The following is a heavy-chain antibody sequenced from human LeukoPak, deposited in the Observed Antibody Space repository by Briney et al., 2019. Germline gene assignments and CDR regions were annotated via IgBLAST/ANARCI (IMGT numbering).Heavy chain of an antibody. CDR3: ARTDAVAGPLDY. Sequence: LPGGSLRLSCAASGFTFSSYWMHWVRQAPGKGLVWVSRINSDGSSTSYADSVKGRFTISRDNAKNTLYLQMNSLRAEDTAVYYCARTDAVAGPLDYWGQGTLVTVSS. D-gene: IGHD6-19*01. J-gene: IGHJ4*02. CDR2: INSDGSST. CDR1: GFTFSSYW. V-gene: IGHV3-74*01.